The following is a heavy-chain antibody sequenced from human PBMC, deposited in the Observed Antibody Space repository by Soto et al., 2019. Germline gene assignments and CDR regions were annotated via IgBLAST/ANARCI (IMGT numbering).Heavy chain of an antibody. CDR1: GFTVSSSY. J-gene: IGHJ4*02. V-gene: IGHV3-53*01. CDR3: ARDSISYGPGVNDY. D-gene: IGHD5-18*01. Sequence: EVQLVESGGGVIQPGGSLRLSCAASGFTVSSSYLSWVRQAPVKGLEWVSIIYSDGTTYYAASVKGRFTISRDTANNTLFLQMNSLRGEDTAVYYCARDSISYGPGVNDYWGRGTLVTVSS. CDR2: IYSDGTT.